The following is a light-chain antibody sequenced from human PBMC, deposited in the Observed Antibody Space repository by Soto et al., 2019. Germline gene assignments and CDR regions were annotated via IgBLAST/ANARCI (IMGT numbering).Light chain of an antibody. V-gene: IGKV3-20*01. J-gene: IGKJ1*01. Sequence: WRPSPGTMYLSPGERATLSCRASQSVSSSYLAWYQQKPGQAPRPLIYGASSRATGIPDRFSGSGSGTDFTLTISTLEPEDFAVYYCQQYGSSPRTFGQGSKVDIK. CDR1: QSVSSSY. CDR2: GAS. CDR3: QQYGSSPRT.